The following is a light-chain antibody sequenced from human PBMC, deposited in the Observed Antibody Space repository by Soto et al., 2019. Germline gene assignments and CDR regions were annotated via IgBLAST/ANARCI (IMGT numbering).Light chain of an antibody. Sequence: QSALTQPPSASGSPGQSVTISCTGTSSDVGGYNYVSWYQQRPGKAPKLLIYEVSRRPSGVPDRFSGSKSGNTASLTVSGLQAEDEADYYCSSYVGTNTYVFGTGTKLTVL. J-gene: IGLJ1*01. CDR1: SSDVGGYNY. V-gene: IGLV2-8*01. CDR2: EVS. CDR3: SSYVGTNTYV.